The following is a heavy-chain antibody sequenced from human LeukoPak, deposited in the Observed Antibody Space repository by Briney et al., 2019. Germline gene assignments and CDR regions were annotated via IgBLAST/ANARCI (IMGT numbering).Heavy chain of an antibody. Sequence: GGSLRLSCAASGFTFSSYSMNWVRQAPGKGLVWVSRINSDGSATAYADSVKGRFTISRDNAENTLYLQMNSLRAEDTAVYYCARGTAGYHSSYFDYWGQGTLVTVSS. CDR1: GFTFSSYS. D-gene: IGHD3-16*02. V-gene: IGHV3-74*01. CDR2: INSDGSAT. J-gene: IGHJ4*02. CDR3: ARGTAGYHSSYFDY.